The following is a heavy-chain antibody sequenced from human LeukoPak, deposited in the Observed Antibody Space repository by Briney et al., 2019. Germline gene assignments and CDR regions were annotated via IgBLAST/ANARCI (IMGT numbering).Heavy chain of an antibody. CDR1: GFTFNIYG. Sequence: PGGSLRLSCAASGFTFNIYGMSWVRQAPGKGREGVSAISGSGGTTYYADSVKGRFTISRDNSKNTLYLQIHSLRAEDTAVYYCAKDYYDAFDIWGQGTMVTVSS. CDR3: AKDYYDAFDI. J-gene: IGHJ3*02. V-gene: IGHV3-23*01. D-gene: IGHD3-10*01. CDR2: ISGSGGTT.